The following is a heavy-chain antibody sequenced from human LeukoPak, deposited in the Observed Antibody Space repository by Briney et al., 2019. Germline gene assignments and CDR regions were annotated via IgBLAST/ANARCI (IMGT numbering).Heavy chain of an antibody. J-gene: IGHJ4*02. V-gene: IGHV1-2*02. Sequence: ASVKVSCKASGYTFSGYYIHWVRQAPGQGLEWMGWINPNSGDTNYAQKFQGRVTMTRDTSINTAYMELSRLRSDDTAVYYCARDIGSGSYYWGQGTLVTVSS. CDR3: ARDIGSGSYY. D-gene: IGHD3-10*01. CDR1: GYTFSGYY. CDR2: INPNSGDT.